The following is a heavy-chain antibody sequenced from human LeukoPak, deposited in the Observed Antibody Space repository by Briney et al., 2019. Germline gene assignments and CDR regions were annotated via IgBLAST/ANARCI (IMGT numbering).Heavy chain of an antibody. V-gene: IGHV3-23*01. CDR1: GFTFDTHA. CDR3: AARPGDLAVPFDY. Sequence: GGSLRLSCAASGFTFDTHAMTRVRQAPGKGLEYVSLISGSGDITYYAHSLKDRFTISRDNSKTTLYLQMHSLRAEDTAMYYCAARPGDLAVPFDYWGQGTLVIVSS. J-gene: IGHJ4*02. D-gene: IGHD3-10*01. CDR2: ISGSGDIT.